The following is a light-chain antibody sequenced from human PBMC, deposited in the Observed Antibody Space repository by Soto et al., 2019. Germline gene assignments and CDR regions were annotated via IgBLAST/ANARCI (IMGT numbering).Light chain of an antibody. V-gene: IGLV1-40*01. CDR3: CSYVGARRYV. CDR1: SSNTGADYD. J-gene: IGLJ1*01. Sequence: QSVLTQPPSVSGAPGQRVTISCTGSSSNTGADYDVHWYQHLPGSAPKLLIYDNNIRPSGVPDRFSGSKSGTSASLAITGLQAEDEGDYYCCSYVGARRYVFVIATKVTVL. CDR2: DNN.